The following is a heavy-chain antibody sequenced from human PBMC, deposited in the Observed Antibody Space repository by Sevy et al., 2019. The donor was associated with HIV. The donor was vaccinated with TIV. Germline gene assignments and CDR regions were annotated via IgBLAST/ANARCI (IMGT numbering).Heavy chain of an antibody. V-gene: IGHV4-59*08. CDR3: AGENAWGRGYS. CDR2: IYYNGHI. D-gene: IGHD1-26*01. Sequence: SEILSLTCTVSGGSITSLYWNWIRQPPGKGLEWIANIYYNGHINYNPSLKSRVTLSPDTSKNQFSLRLSSVTAADTAMYYCAGENAWGRGYSWGQGTLVTVSS. CDR1: GGSITSLY. J-gene: IGHJ4*02.